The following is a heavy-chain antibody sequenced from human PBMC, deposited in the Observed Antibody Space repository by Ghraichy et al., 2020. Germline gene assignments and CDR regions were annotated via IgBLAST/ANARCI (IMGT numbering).Heavy chain of an antibody. J-gene: IGHJ4*02. V-gene: IGHV3-23*01. D-gene: IGHD6-13*01. CDR2: ITSNGGNT. Sequence: LSLTCAASGLSFSNYALAWVRLAPRSGLERVSSITSNGGNTYYADAVKGRFTISRDNSKNTVFLQMNSLRDEDTAIYYCATVRRELAAGGDYWGQGSLVTVSS. CDR1: GLSFSNYA. CDR3: ATVRRELAAGGDY.